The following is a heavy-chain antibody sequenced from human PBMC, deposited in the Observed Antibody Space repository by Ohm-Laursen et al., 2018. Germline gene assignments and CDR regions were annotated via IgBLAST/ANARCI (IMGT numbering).Heavy chain of an antibody. CDR1: GYTFTSYY. D-gene: IGHD5-18*01. CDR2: INPSGGST. J-gene: IGHJ5*02. Sequence: SVKVSCKASGYTFTSYYMHWVRQAPGQGLEWMGIINPSGGSTSYAQKFQGRVTMTRDTSTSTAYMELRSLRSDDTAVYYCARGGDSYGPSPWGQGTLVTVSS. V-gene: IGHV1-46*01. CDR3: ARGGDSYGPSP.